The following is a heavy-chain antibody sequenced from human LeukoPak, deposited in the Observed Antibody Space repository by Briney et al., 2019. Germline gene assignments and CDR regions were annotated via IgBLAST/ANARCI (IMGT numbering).Heavy chain of an antibody. CDR3: AKGTYGFPPRYYMDV. V-gene: IGHV3-43D*04. D-gene: IGHD3-10*01. CDR2: IAWDGVTT. CDR1: GFTFEDHG. Sequence: GGFLRLSCAASGFTFEDHGMHWVRQAPGKGLEWVSHIAWDGVTTYYADSVKGRFAISRDNNKNFVYLQMNSLRRDDSAQCYCAKGTYGFPPRYYMDVWGKGTRVTVSS. J-gene: IGHJ6*03.